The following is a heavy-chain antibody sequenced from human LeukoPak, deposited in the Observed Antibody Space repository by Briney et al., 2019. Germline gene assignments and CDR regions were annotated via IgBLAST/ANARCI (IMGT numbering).Heavy chain of an antibody. Sequence: RASVKVSCKASGYTFTSYGISWVRQAPGQGLEWMGWISAYNGNTNYAQRLQGRVTMTTDTSTSTAYMELRSLRSDDTAVYYCARNPAAAGTLDYWGQGTLVTVSS. V-gene: IGHV1-18*01. CDR3: ARNPAAAGTLDY. CDR2: ISAYNGNT. J-gene: IGHJ4*02. D-gene: IGHD6-13*01. CDR1: GYTFTSYG.